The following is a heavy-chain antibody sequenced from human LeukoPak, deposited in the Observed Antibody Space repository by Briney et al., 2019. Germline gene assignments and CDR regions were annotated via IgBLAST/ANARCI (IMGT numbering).Heavy chain of an antibody. CDR2: ISAYNGNT. J-gene: IGHJ5*02. CDR1: GYTFTSYG. D-gene: IGHD5-18*01. CDR3: ASRGYSYGYSWFDP. Sequence: GASVKVSCKASGYTFTSYGISWVRQAPGQGLEWMGWISAYNGNTNYAQKLQGRVTITRNTSISTAYMELSSLRSEDTAVYYCASRGYSYGYSWFDPWGQGTLVTVSS. V-gene: IGHV1-18*01.